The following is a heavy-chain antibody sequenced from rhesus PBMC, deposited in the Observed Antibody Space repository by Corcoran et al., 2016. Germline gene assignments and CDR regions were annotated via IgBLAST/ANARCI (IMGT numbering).Heavy chain of an antibody. CDR2: IDGNSAST. D-gene: IGHD2-33*01. J-gene: IGHJ4*01. CDR1: GGSISGYY. CDR3: AREDRRTRYYFDY. V-gene: IGHV4-73*01. Sequence: QVKLQQWGDGLVKPSETLSLTCAVYGGSISGYYWSWIRQPPGRGLEWIGNIDGNSASTNYNPSLKNRVTISKDTSKNQFSLKLSSVTAADTAVYYCAREDRRTRYYFDYWGQGVLVTVSS.